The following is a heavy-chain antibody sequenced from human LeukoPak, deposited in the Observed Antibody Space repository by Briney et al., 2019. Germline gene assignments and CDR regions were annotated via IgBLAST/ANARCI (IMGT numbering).Heavy chain of an antibody. J-gene: IGHJ4*02. Sequence: SETLSLTCTVSGGSISSYYWSWIRQPPGKGLEWIGYIYYSGSTYYNPSLKSRVTISVDTSKNQFSLKLSSVTAADTAVYYCASGRGGSGSYYPPFDYWGQGTLVTVSS. V-gene: IGHV4-59*08. CDR3: ASGRGGSGSYYPPFDY. CDR2: IYYSGST. D-gene: IGHD3-10*01. CDR1: GGSISSYY.